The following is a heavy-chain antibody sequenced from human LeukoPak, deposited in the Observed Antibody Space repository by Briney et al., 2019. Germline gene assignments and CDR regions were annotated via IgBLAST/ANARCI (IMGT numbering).Heavy chain of an antibody. CDR1: GFTFSSYG. V-gene: IGHV3-48*04. J-gene: IGHJ3*02. Sequence: GGSLRLSCAASGFTFSSYGMNWVRQAPGKGLEWVSYISSSSSTIYYADSVKGRFTISRDNAENSLYLQMNSLRAEDTAVYYCARAGHSYYYGSGAAGADALDIWGQGTMVTVSS. CDR3: ARAGHSYYYGSGAAGADALDI. D-gene: IGHD3-10*01. CDR2: ISSSSSTI.